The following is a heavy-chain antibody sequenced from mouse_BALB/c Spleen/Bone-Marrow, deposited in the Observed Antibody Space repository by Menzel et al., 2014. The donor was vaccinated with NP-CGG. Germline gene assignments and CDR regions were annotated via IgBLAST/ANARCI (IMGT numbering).Heavy chain of an antibody. CDR1: GYSFTGYN. J-gene: IGHJ3*01. Sequence: VQLKHSGPELEKPGASVKISCKASGYSFTGYNMNWVKQNNGKSLEWIGNIDPSYGGISYNQKFKGKATLTVDKSSNTAYMQLKSLTSEHSAVYYCAISIEYRPLDYWGQGTLVTVSA. CDR2: IDPSYGGI. D-gene: IGHD2-14*01. CDR3: AISIEYRPLDY. V-gene: IGHV1-39*01.